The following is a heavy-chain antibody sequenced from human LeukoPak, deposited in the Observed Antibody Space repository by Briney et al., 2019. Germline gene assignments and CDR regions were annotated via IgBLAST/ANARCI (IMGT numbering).Heavy chain of an antibody. CDR1: GFTFSSYS. Sequence: GGSLRLSCAASGFTFSSYSMNWVRQAPGKGLEWFSSISSSSSYIYYADSVKGRFTISRDNAKNSLYLQMNSLRAEDTAVYYCARIHYYDSSGYYYWGQGTLVTVSS. D-gene: IGHD3-22*01. J-gene: IGHJ4*02. CDR2: ISSSSSYI. CDR3: ARIHYYDSSGYYY. V-gene: IGHV3-21*01.